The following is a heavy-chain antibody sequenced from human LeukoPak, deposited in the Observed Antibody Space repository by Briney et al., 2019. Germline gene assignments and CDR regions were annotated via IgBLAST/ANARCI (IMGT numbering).Heavy chain of an antibody. Sequence: GASVKVSFKASGYTFTSYGISWLRQAPAQGLAWMGWISAYNGNTNYAQKLPGRVSMTTATSTSTAYMELTSLRADDTAVHYGARRITVTRFDPWGQGTLVTVSS. V-gene: IGHV1-18*01. D-gene: IGHD4-17*01. CDR3: ARRITVTRFDP. CDR2: ISAYNGNT. J-gene: IGHJ5*02. CDR1: GYTFTSYG.